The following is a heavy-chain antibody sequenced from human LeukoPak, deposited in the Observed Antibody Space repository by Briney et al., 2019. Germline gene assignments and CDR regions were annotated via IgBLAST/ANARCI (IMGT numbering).Heavy chain of an antibody. CDR3: AKEPGVTILWVPFDP. J-gene: IGHJ5*02. V-gene: IGHV3-23*01. CDR1: GLSFLSYA. D-gene: IGHD3-3*01. Sequence: GGSLRLSCEASGLSFLSYAMSWVRQAPGKGLEWVSTISGSGGSTYYADSVKGRFTISRDNSKNTLYLQMNSLRAEDTAVYYCAKEPGVTILWVPFDPWGQGTLVTVSS. CDR2: ISGSGGST.